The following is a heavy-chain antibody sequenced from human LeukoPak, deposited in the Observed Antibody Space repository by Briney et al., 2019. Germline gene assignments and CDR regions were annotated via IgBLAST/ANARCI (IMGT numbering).Heavy chain of an antibody. Sequence: GESLKISCKGSGYSFTSYWIGWVRQMPGKGLEWMGIIYPGDSDTRYSPSFQGQVTISADKSISTAYLQWSSLKASDTAMYYCARFGAVAGTSVENWFDPWGQGTLVTVSS. CDR1: GYSFTSYW. CDR2: IYPGDSDT. J-gene: IGHJ5*02. D-gene: IGHD6-19*01. CDR3: ARFGAVAGTSVENWFDP. V-gene: IGHV5-51*01.